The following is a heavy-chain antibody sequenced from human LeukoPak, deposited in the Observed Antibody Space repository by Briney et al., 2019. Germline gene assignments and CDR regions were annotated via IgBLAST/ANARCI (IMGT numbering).Heavy chain of an antibody. J-gene: IGHJ6*04. V-gene: IGHV3-48*03. Sequence: GGSLRLSSAASGYTFSSYEMNWVRQAPGKGLEWVSYISSSGSTIYYADSAKGRFTISRDNAKNSLYLQMNSLRAEDTAVYYCAELGITMIGGVWGKGTTVTISS. CDR1: GYTFSSYE. CDR2: ISSSGSTI. CDR3: AELGITMIGGV. D-gene: IGHD3-10*02.